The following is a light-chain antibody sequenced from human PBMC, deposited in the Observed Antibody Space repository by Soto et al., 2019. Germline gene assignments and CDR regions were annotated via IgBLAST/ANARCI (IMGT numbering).Light chain of an antibody. CDR1: SGHSSYA. CDR3: RPGGPGFQV. Sequence: QPVLTQPPSASASLGASVKLTCTLSSGHSSYAIAWHQKQPEKGPRYLMDLNNDGSHTKGDGIPDRFSGSSSGADRYLIMPRPQAEDESYYVSRPGGPGFQVFGGGTKLTVL. J-gene: IGLJ2*01. CDR2: LNNDGSH. V-gene: IGLV4-69*01.